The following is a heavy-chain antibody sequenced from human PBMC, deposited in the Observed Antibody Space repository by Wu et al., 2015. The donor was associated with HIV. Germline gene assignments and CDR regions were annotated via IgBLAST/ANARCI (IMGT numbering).Heavy chain of an antibody. V-gene: IGHV1-18*01. J-gene: IGHJ4*02. Sequence: QVQLVQSGGEVKKPGASVKVSCKASGYIFTSSGISWVRQAPGQGLEWMGWVSTSNGDTVYAPKVQGRVTMTADTSTSTVYMELRSLRSDDTALYYCARDYSSLYDWGQGTLVTVSS. CDR1: GYIFTSSG. D-gene: IGHD6-13*01. CDR2: VSTSNGDT. CDR3: ARDYSSLYD.